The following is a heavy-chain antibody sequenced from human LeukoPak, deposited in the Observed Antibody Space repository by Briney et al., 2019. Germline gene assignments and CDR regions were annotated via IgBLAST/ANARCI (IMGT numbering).Heavy chain of an antibody. CDR1: GFTFDDYA. J-gene: IGHJ4*02. V-gene: IGHV3-30-3*01. CDR3: ARVEVGEYSSGWCDY. Sequence: GRSLRLSCAASGFTFDDYAMHWVRQAPGKGLEWVAVISYDGSNKYYADSVKGRFTISRDNSKNTLYLQMNSLRAEDTAVYYCARVEVGEYSSGWCDYWGQGTLVTVSS. D-gene: IGHD6-19*01. CDR2: ISYDGSNK.